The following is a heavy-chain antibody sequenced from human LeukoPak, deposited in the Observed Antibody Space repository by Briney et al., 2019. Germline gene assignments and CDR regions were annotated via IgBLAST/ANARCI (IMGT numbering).Heavy chain of an antibody. CDR2: IYDSGST. J-gene: IGHJ5*02. CDR1: GVSISSGAYY. Sequence: PSETLSLTCTVSGVSISSGAYYWSWIRQHPGKGLEWIGYIYDSGSTYYNPSLKSRITISVDTSKNLFSLRLNSVTAADTAVYYCARDRVAGWFDPWGQGTLVTVSS. V-gene: IGHV4-31*03. CDR3: ARDRVAGWFDP. D-gene: IGHD3-10*01.